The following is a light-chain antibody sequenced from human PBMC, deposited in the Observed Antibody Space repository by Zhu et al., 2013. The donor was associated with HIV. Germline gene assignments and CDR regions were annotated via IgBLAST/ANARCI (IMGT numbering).Light chain of an antibody. Sequence: QSLLTQPPSTSGTPGDRVTISCSGSSSNIGSNYVYWYQQVPGTAPKLLIYKNNERPSGVSDRFSGSNSGNSASLAISGLRSEDEADYYCTSWDDSLSGPVFGGGTKLTVL. V-gene: IGLV1-47*01. CDR2: KNN. J-gene: IGLJ3*02. CDR3: TSWDDSLSGPV. CDR1: SSNIGSNY.